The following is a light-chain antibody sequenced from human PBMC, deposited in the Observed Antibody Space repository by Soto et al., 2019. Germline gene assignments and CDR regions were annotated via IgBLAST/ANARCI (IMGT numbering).Light chain of an antibody. CDR1: QRVSRY. CDR3: QLYNNRPTVT. CDR2: GAX. J-gene: IGKJ1*01. Sequence: DIFMTNAPTTLTVSAGAIATLPXRASQRVSRYLAWYLQQPGXXPRTXXXGAXARATGIPPRFIGSGSGATFTLTIISRLADEFAAYYCQLYNNRPTVTCGQGTRLDIK. V-gene: IGKV3-15*01.